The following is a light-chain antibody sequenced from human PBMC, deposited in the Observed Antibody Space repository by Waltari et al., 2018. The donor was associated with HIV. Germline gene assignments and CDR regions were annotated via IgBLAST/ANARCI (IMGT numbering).Light chain of an antibody. Sequence: DIQMAQSPSLLSVSVGDSVSITCRASQTVTNKVNWYQQKPGKAPQVLIYDASTLQSGVPSRFRGGGSGTDFTLTITSLQLDDFATYFCQQSYSSPLTFGPGTKVDIK. V-gene: IGKV1-39*01. CDR2: DAS. CDR1: QTVTNK. CDR3: QQSYSSPLT. J-gene: IGKJ3*01.